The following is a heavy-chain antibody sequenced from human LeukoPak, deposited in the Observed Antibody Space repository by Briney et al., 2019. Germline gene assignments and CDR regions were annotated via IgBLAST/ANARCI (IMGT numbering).Heavy chain of an antibody. Sequence: PGGSLRLSCAASGFTFSSYWMHWVRQAPGKGLVWVSRLNSDGSSTSYADSVKGRFTISRDNAKNSLYLQMNSLRAEDTAVYYCAREDGYSSSWYSDYWGQGTLVTVSS. J-gene: IGHJ4*02. CDR2: LNSDGSST. V-gene: IGHV3-74*01. D-gene: IGHD6-13*01. CDR1: GFTFSSYW. CDR3: AREDGYSSSWYSDY.